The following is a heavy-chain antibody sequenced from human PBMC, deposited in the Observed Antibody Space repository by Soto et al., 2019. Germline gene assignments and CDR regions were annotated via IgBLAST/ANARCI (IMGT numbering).Heavy chain of an antibody. CDR3: ATYYDSSGYSGWSRRVFDY. J-gene: IGHJ4*02. CDR2: IYYSGST. D-gene: IGHD3-22*01. CDR1: GGSISSSSYY. V-gene: IGHV4-39*01. Sequence: SETLSLTCTVSGGSISSSSYYWGWIRQPPGKGLEWIGSIYYSGSTYYNPSLKSRVTISVDTSKNQFSLKLGSLTAADTAVYYCATYYDSSGYSGWSRRVFDYWGQGTLVTVSS.